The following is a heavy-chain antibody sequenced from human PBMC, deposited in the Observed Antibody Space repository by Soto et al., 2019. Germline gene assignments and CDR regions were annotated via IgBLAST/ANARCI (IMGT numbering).Heavy chain of an antibody. V-gene: IGHV4-39*01. Sequence: SETLCLPSTVSCGTIRSSSYYWCWIRRPPGKGLEWIGSIYYSGSTYYNPSLKSRVTISVDTSKNQFSLKLSSVTAADTAVYYCARHSRYNWNVHGFDPWGQGTLVNVSS. D-gene: IGHD1-20*01. J-gene: IGHJ5*02. CDR2: IYYSGST. CDR3: ARHSRYNWNVHGFDP. CDR1: CGTIRSSSYY.